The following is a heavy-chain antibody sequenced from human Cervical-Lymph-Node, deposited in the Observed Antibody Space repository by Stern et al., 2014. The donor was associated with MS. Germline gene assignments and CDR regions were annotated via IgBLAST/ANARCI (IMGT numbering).Heavy chain of an antibody. CDR1: GGTFSTLA. Sequence: VQLVESGAEVKKPGSSVKVSCQASGGTFSTLAINWVRQASGQGLEWMGGIIPIIDSANYAHKFQDRVTITADTSSRTVYMELRNLSTEDTAVFFCARDRRDAHTYAFDTWGQGTPVTVSA. D-gene: IGHD5-24*01. J-gene: IGHJ3*02. CDR2: IIPIIDSA. V-gene: IGHV1-69*06. CDR3: ARDRRDAHTYAFDT.